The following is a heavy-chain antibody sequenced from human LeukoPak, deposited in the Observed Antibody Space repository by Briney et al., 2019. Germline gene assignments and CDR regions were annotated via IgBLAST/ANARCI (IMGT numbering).Heavy chain of an antibody. CDR3: ARDGVGKDSSGYLH. D-gene: IGHD3-22*01. J-gene: IGHJ4*02. Sequence: PGGSLRLSCAASGFTFSSYAMHWVRQAPGKGLEWVAVISYDGSNKYYADSVKGRFTISRDNSKNTLYLQMNSLRAEDTAVCYCARDGVGKDSSGYLHWGQGALVTVSS. CDR1: GFTFSSYA. V-gene: IGHV3-30*04. CDR2: ISYDGSNK.